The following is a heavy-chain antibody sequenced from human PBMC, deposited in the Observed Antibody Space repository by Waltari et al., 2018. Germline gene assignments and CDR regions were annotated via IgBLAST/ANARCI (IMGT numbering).Heavy chain of an antibody. CDR3: ARVGLFDAFDI. J-gene: IGHJ3*02. V-gene: IGHV4-59*11. CDR2: VYYSGST. Sequence: QVQLQESGPGLVKPSETLSLTCTVSGGSISSHYCSWIRQPPGKGLEWIGYVYYSGSTNYNPSLKSRVTISVDTSKNQFSLKLSSVTAADTAVDYCARVGLFDAFDIWGQGTMVTVSS. CDR1: GGSISSHY. D-gene: IGHD2-21*01.